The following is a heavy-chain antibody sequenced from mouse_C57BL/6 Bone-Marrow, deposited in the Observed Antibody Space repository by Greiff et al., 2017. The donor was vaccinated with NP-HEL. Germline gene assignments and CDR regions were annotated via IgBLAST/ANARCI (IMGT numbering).Heavy chain of an antibody. CDR1: GFTFSSYA. J-gene: IGHJ4*01. CDR3: AREKVYYYGSSYEDYAMDY. CDR2: ISDGGSYT. D-gene: IGHD1-1*01. Sequence: EVKLVESGGGLVKPGGSLKLSCAASGFTFSSYAMSWVRQTPEKRLEWVATISDGGSYTYYPDNVKGRFTISRDNAKNNLYLQMRHRKSEDTAMYYCAREKVYYYGSSYEDYAMDYWGQGTSVTVSS. V-gene: IGHV5-4*01.